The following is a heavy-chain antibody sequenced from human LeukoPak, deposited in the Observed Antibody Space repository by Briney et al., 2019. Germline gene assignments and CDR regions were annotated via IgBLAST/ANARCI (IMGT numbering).Heavy chain of an antibody. V-gene: IGHV4-4*07. Sequence: SETLSLTCTVSGGSLSSYYWSWLRQPAGKGLEWIGRIYTSGSTNYNPSLKSRVTMSVDTSKNQFSLKLSSVTAADTAVYYCAREAVAGTPGWFDPWGQGTLVTVSS. CDR1: GGSLSSYY. D-gene: IGHD6-19*01. CDR3: AREAVAGTPGWFDP. J-gene: IGHJ5*02. CDR2: IYTSGST.